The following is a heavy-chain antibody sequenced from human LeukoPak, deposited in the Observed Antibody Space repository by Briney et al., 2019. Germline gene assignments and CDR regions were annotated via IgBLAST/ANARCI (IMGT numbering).Heavy chain of an antibody. Sequence: SETLSLTCAVYGGSFSGYYWSWIRQPPGKGLEWIGEINHSGSTNYNPSLKSRVTISVDTSKNQFSRKLSSVTAADTAVYYCARVVGRARSGYFQHWGQGTLVTVSS. V-gene: IGHV4-34*01. CDR3: ARVVGRARSGYFQH. CDR2: INHSGST. J-gene: IGHJ1*01. D-gene: IGHD4/OR15-4a*01. CDR1: GGSFSGYY.